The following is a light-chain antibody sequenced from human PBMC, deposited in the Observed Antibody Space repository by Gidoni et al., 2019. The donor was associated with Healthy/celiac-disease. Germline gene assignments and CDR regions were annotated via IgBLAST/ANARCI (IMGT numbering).Light chain of an antibody. CDR2: GAS. V-gene: IGKV3-15*01. CDR3: QQYNNWPRT. J-gene: IGKJ1*01. CDR1: QSVSST. Sequence: EIVMTQSPATLSASPGERATPSCRASQSVSSTLAGDQQKPGQAPRLLIYGASTRATGIPARFSGSGSGTEFTLTISSLQSEDFAVYYCQQYNNWPRTFGQGTKVEIK.